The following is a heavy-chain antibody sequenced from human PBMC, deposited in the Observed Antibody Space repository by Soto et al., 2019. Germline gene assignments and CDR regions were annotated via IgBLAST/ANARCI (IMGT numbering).Heavy chain of an antibody. V-gene: IGHV3-7*01. CDR1: GFTFNIYW. D-gene: IGHD5-12*01. J-gene: IGHJ4*02. CDR2: IKQDGSEK. CDR3: ARSDSGYDQRIFDY. Sequence: EVQLEESGGGLVQPGGSLGLSCAASGFTFNIYWMTWVRQAPGKGLEWVANIKQDGSEKNYVDSVKGRFTISRDNAKKSLFLQMNSLRAEDTAVYYCARSDSGYDQRIFDYWGQGTLVTVSS.